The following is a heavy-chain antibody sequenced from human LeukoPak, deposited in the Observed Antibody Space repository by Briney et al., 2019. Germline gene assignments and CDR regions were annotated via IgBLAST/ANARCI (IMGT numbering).Heavy chain of an antibody. D-gene: IGHD2-15*01. J-gene: IGHJ4*02. V-gene: IGHV3-30*18. Sequence: GGSLRLSCAASGFTFSSYGMPWIRQAPGKGLEWVAVISYDGSNKYYADSVKGRFTISRDNSKNTLYLQMNSLRAEDTAVYYCAKDGRRYCSGGSCYFDYWGQGTLVTVSS. CDR1: GFTFSSYG. CDR2: ISYDGSNK. CDR3: AKDGRRYCSGGSCYFDY.